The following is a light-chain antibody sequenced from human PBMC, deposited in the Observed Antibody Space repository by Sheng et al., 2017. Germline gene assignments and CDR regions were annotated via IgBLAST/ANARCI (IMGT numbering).Light chain of an antibody. CDR1: QSISSW. CDR2: KAS. Sequence: DIQMTQSPSTLSASVGDRVTITCRASQSISSWLAWYQQKPGKAPKLLIYKASSLESGVPSRFSGSGSGTEFTLTISSLQPDDFATYYCQQYNNYSWTFGPGTRVEI. J-gene: IGKJ1*01. V-gene: IGKV1-5*03. CDR3: QQYNNYSWT.